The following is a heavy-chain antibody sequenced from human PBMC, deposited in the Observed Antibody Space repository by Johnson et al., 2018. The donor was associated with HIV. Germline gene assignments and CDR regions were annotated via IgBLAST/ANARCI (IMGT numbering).Heavy chain of an antibody. V-gene: IGHV3-30*04. J-gene: IGHJ3*02. CDR1: GFTFSSYA. D-gene: IGHD6-13*01. CDR2: ISYDGSNK. CDR3: ALLRGAAGYDAFDI. Sequence: QVQLVESGGGVVQPGRSLRLSCAASGFTFSSYATHWVRQAPGTGLEWVAVISYDGSNKYYADSVKGRFTISRDNSKNTLYLQMNSRRAEDTAVYYCALLRGAAGYDAFDIWGQGTMVTVSS.